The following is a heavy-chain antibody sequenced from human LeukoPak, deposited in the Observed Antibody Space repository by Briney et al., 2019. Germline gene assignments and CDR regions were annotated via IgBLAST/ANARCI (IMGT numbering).Heavy chain of an antibody. CDR1: GFTFSSYG. J-gene: IGHJ6*03. CDR2: ILSDGSKE. D-gene: IGHD2-21*01. CDR3: AKDQDGLLECYYMDV. V-gene: IGHV3-30*02. Sequence: PGGSLRLSCAASGFTFSSYGMHWVRQAPGKGLEWVAVILSDGSKEFYTDSVKGRFTISRDNSKNTLYLQMNSLRAEDTAVYYCAKDQDGLLECYYMDVWGKGTTVTVSS.